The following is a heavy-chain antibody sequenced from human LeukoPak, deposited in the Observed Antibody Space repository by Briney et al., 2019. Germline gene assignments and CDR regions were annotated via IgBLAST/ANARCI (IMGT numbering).Heavy chain of an antibody. CDR3: ARVSARYYDDSGYSSIDY. CDR1: GFTFSTYW. D-gene: IGHD3-22*01. CDR2: IKQDGGVK. V-gene: IGHV3-7*01. J-gene: IGHJ4*02. Sequence: GGSLRLSCAAAGFTFSTYWMTWVRQAPGKGLEWVANIKQDGGVKYYAGSVKGRFTISRDNARNSVFLQIDSLRAEDTAVYYCARVSARYYDDSGYSSIDYWGQGTLVTVSS.